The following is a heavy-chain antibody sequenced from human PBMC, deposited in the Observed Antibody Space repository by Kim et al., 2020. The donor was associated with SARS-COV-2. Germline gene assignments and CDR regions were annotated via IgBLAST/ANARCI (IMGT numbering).Heavy chain of an antibody. Sequence: GGSLRLSCAASRFRFTDYGMHWVRQAPGKGLEWVAFISYDGNNKYYAASVKGRFTISRDNLRHTVYLQMNSLRDDDTSVYYCVKDYCSSASCYGYYYYF. CDR1: RFRFTDYG. D-gene: IGHD2-2*01. J-gene: IGHJ6*01. CDR3: VKDYCSSASCYGYYYYF. V-gene: IGHV3-30*18. CDR2: ISYDGNNK.